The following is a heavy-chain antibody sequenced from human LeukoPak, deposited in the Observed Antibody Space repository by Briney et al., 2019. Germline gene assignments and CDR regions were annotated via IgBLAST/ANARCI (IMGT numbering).Heavy chain of an antibody. Sequence: PGGPLRLSCAASGFIFSPYAMSWVRQAPGKGLEWVSLIYSGGSTYYADSVKGRFSISRDNSKNTLYLQMNSLRAEDTAVYYCARDGLGAITFGGVIGSYFDSWGQGALVTVSS. CDR1: GFIFSPYA. CDR3: ARDGLGAITFGGVIGSYFDS. J-gene: IGHJ4*02. D-gene: IGHD3-16*02. V-gene: IGHV3-53*01. CDR2: IYSGGST.